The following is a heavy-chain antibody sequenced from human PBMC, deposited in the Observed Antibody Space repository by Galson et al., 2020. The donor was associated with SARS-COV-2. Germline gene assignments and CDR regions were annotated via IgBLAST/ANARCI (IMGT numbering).Heavy chain of an antibody. CDR2: ISSNSEYI. CDR1: GFTCNSYS. J-gene: IGHJ6*02. D-gene: IGHD1-26*01. CDR3: AREASWAMFGMDV. V-gene: IGHV3-21*01. Sequence: GGSLRLSCAVSGFTCNSYSMSWVRQAPGKGLEWVSSISSNSEYIYNVDSVKGRFTISRDNAKNSLYLQMNSLRAEDTAVYYCAREASWAMFGMDVWGQGTTVTVSS.